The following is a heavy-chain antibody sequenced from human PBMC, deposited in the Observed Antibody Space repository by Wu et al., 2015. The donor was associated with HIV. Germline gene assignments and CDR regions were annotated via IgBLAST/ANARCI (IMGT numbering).Heavy chain of an antibody. CDR1: GGTFSSYA. D-gene: IGHD6-19*01. CDR2: IIPIFGTA. J-gene: IGHJ6*02. Sequence: QVQLVQSGAEVKKPGSSVKVSCKASGGTFSSYAISWVRQAPGQGLEWMGRIIPIFGTANYAQKFQGRVTITADESTSTAYMELSSLRSEDTAVYYCARGASSGWYGEGWGGMDVWGQGTTVTVSS. CDR3: ARGASSGWYGEGWGGMDV. V-gene: IGHV1-69*13.